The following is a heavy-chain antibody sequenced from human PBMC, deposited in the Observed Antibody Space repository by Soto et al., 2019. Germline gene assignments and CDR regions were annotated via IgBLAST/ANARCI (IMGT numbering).Heavy chain of an antibody. J-gene: IGHJ6*02. CDR1: GFTFDDYT. CDR3: AKDMGQWLSNYYYGMDV. Sequence: EVQLVESGGVVVQPGGSLRLSCAASGFTFDDYTMHWVRQAPGKGLEWVSLISWDGGSTYYADSVKGRFTISRDNSKNCLYLQMNSLRTEDTALYYCAKDMGQWLSNYYYGMDVWGQGTTVTVSS. D-gene: IGHD6-19*01. CDR2: ISWDGGST. V-gene: IGHV3-43*01.